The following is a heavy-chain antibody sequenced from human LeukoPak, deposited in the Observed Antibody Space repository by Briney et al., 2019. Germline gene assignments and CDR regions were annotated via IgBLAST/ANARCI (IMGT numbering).Heavy chain of an antibody. CDR2: IYYSGST. V-gene: IGHV4-59*01. CDR3: ARVYYSNSYDYWYFDL. CDR1: GGSIRSYY. J-gene: IGHJ2*01. Sequence: SETLSLTCTVSGGSIRSYYWSWIRQPPGKGLEWIAYIYYSGSTNYNPPLKSRVTISVDTSKNQFSLKLSSVTAADTAVYYCARVYYSNSYDYWYFDLWGRGTLVTVSS. D-gene: IGHD6-13*01.